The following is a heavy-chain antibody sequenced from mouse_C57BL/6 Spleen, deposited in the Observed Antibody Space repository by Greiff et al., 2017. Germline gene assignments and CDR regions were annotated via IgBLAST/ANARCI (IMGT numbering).Heavy chain of an antibody. V-gene: IGHV3-1*01. CDR2: ISYSGST. D-gene: IGHD1-1*01. CDR1: GYSITSGYD. CDR3: ARGGNYYGSSFAY. Sequence: EVKLVESGPGMVKPSQSLSLTCTVTGYSITSGYDWHWIRHFPGNKLEWMGYISYSGSTNYNPSLKSRISITHDTSKNHFFLKLNSVTTEDTATYYCARGGNYYGSSFAYWGQGTLVTVSA. J-gene: IGHJ3*01.